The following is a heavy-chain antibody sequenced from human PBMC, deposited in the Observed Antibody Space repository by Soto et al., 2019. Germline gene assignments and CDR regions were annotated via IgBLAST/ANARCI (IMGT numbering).Heavy chain of an antibody. V-gene: IGHV3-23*01. Sequence: EVQLLESGGGLVQPGGSLRLSCTASGFTFSSYAMSWVRQAPGKGLEWVSLISASGGGTYFADSVKGRFTISRDNSKNTVYLQMNSLRAEDTAVYYCAKHAAAAAPDYWGQGTQVTVSS. D-gene: IGHD6-13*01. CDR3: AKHAAAAAPDY. J-gene: IGHJ4*02. CDR2: ISASGGGT. CDR1: GFTFSSYA.